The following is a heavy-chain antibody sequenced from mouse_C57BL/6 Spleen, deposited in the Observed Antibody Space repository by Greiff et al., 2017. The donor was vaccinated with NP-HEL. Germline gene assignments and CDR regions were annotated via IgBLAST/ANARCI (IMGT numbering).Heavy chain of an antibody. V-gene: IGHV1-80*01. CDR1: GYAFSSYW. D-gene: IGHD1-1*01. CDR3: ARREYYGSSDWFAY. CDR2: IYPGDGDT. J-gene: IGHJ3*01. Sequence: VQLQQSGAELVKPGASVKISCKASGYAFSSYWMNWVKQRPGKGLEWIGQIYPGDGDTNYNGKFKGKATLTADKSSSTAYMQLSSLTSEDSAVYFCARREYYGSSDWFAYWGQGTLVTVSA.